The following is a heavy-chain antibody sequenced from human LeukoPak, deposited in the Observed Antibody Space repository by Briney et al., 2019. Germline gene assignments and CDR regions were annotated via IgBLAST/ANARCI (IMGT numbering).Heavy chain of an antibody. D-gene: IGHD6-19*01. CDR3: ATGYSSKYYFDY. CDR1: GYTFTSYD. Sequence: ASVKVSCKASGYTFTSYDINWVRQATGQGLEWMGWMNPNSGNTGYAQKFQGRATMTEDTSTDTAYMELSSLRFEDTAVYYCATGYSSKYYFDYWGQGTLVTVSS. CDR2: MNPNSGNT. V-gene: IGHV1-8*01. J-gene: IGHJ4*02.